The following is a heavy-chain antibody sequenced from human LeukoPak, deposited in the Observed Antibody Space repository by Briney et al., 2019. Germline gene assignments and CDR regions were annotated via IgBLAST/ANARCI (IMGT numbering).Heavy chain of an antibody. Sequence: PGGSLRLSCAASGFTFSSYSMNWVRQAPGKGLEWVSYISSSSSTIYYADSVKGRFTISRDNAKNSLYLQMNSLRAEDTAVYYCARRGGYYDSSGYFLWGQGTLVTVSS. V-gene: IGHV3-48*01. J-gene: IGHJ4*02. CDR1: GFTFSSYS. CDR3: ARRGGYYDSSGYFL. CDR2: ISSSSSTI. D-gene: IGHD3-22*01.